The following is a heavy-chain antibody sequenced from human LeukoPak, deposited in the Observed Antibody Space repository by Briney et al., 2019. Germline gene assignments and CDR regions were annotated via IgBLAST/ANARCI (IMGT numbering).Heavy chain of an antibody. D-gene: IGHD3-10*01. CDR1: GGSFNGYY. CDR3: ARGYGSGSYYKY. Sequence: SETLSLTCTVYGGSFNGYYWTWIRQPPGKGLEWIGESERGGSTNYNPSLKSRVTMSVDTSKNQFSLKLSSVTAADTAVYYCARGYGSGSYYKYWGLGTLVTVSS. J-gene: IGHJ4*02. V-gene: IGHV4-34*01. CDR2: SERGGST.